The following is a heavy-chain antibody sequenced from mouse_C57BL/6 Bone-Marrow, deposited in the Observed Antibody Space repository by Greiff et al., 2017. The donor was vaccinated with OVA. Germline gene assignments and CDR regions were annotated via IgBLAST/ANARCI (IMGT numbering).Heavy chain of an antibody. Sequence: QVQLQQSGAELVRPGTSVKLSCKASGYTFTSYWMHWVKQRPGQGLEWIGVIDPSDSYTNYNQKFKGKATLTVDTSSSTAYMQPSSLTSEDSAVYYCARGLRLRVWGTGTTVTVSS. J-gene: IGHJ1*03. D-gene: IGHD3-2*02. V-gene: IGHV1-59*01. CDR2: IDPSDSYT. CDR1: GYTFTSYW. CDR3: ARGLRLRV.